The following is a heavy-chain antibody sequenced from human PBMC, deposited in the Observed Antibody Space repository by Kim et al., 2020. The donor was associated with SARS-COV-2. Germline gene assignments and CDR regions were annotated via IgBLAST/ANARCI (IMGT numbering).Heavy chain of an antibody. V-gene: IGHV3-30*18. CDR1: GFFFSSYG. CDR3: GKPGRIGVAASFGS. J-gene: IGHJ5*01. CDR2: ISNDGSKK. D-gene: IGHD6-19*01. Sequence: GGSLRLSCEVSGFFFSSYGMHWVRQAPGKGLEWVAVISNDGSKKYYGDSVKGRFTISRDNSKNTLYLQMDSLRAEDTAVYYCGKPGRIGVAASFGSWGQGTLVTVSS.